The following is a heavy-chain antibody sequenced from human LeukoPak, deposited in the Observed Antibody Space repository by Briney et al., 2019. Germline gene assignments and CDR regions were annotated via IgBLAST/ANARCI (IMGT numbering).Heavy chain of an antibody. D-gene: IGHD1-20*01. CDR3: ARARVTGTKHLDV. V-gene: IGHV3-20*04. CDR1: GFSVSDSY. CDR2: INWNGGTT. Sequence: PGGSLRLSCAASGFSVSDSYMSWVRQAPGKGLEWVSGINWNGGTTDYADSVKGRFTISRDNAKSSLSLQMNSLRAEDTALYYCARARVTGTKHLDVWGKGTTVTVSS. J-gene: IGHJ6*04.